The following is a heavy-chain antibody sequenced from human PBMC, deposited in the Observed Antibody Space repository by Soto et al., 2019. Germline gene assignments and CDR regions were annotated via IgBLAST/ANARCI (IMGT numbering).Heavy chain of an antibody. V-gene: IGHV4-34*01. CDR3: ASSMAAAAPGY. CDR2: INHSAST. J-gene: IGHJ4*02. Sequence: QVQLQQWGAGLLKPSETLSLTCAVYGGSFSGYYWSWIRQPPGKGLEWIGEINHSASTNYNPSLKSRVTISVDTSKNQFSLKLSSVTAADTAVYYCASSMAAAAPGYWGQGTLVTVSS. D-gene: IGHD6-13*01. CDR1: GGSFSGYY.